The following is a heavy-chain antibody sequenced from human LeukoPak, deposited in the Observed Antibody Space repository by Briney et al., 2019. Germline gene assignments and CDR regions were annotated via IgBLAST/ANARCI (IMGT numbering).Heavy chain of an antibody. CDR2: INPNSGGT. J-gene: IGHJ5*02. Sequence: GASVKVSCKASGYTFTGYYMHWVRQAPGQGLEWMGRINPNSGGTNYAQKFQGRVTMTRDTSISTAYMELSRLRSDDTAVYYCARDYDILTGYYTFSWFDPWGQGTLATVSS. CDR3: ARDYDILTGYYTFSWFDP. CDR1: GYTFTGYY. D-gene: IGHD3-9*01. V-gene: IGHV1-2*06.